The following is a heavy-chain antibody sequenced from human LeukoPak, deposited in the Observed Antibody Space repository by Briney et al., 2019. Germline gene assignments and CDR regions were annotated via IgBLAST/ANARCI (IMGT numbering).Heavy chain of an antibody. D-gene: IGHD3-16*01. CDR3: ARIGAVMSAARAFDI. V-gene: IGHV1-18*01. Sequence: ASVKVSCKASGYTLSSYGISWVRQAPGQGLEWTGWISAYNGNTNYAQKVQGRVTMTTDTSTSTAYMELRSLRSDDTALYYCARIGAVMSAARAFDIWGQGTMVTVSS. CDR2: ISAYNGNT. J-gene: IGHJ3*02. CDR1: GYTLSSYG.